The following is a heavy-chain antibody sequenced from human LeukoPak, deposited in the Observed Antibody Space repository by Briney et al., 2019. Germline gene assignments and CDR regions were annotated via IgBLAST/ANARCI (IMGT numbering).Heavy chain of an antibody. V-gene: IGHV4-30-4*01. CDR1: GGSISSGDYY. CDR2: IYYSGST. Sequence: PSETLSLTCTVSGGSISSGDYYWSWIRQPPGKGLEWIGYIYYSGSTYYNPSLKSRVTISVDTSKNQFSLKLSSVTAADTAVYYCARGTVTMVRGVIRGDWFAPWGQGTLVTVSS. CDR3: ARGTVTMVRGVIRGDWFAP. J-gene: IGHJ5*02. D-gene: IGHD3-10*01.